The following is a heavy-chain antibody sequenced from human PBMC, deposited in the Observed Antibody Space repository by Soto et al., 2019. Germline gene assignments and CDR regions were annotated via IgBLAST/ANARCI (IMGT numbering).Heavy chain of an antibody. CDR1: GASITSYY. Sequence: QVELQESGPGLVKPSETLSLTCSVSGASITSYYWSWIRQSAGEGLQWIGRVYARGATNYNPSLKSRVSISRDTSKNQISLKLTSVTAADTAVYYCARSSGDDFFYYGMDVWGHGTTVTVSS. CDR3: ARSSGDDFFYYGMDV. D-gene: IGHD4-17*01. CDR2: VYARGAT. J-gene: IGHJ6*02. V-gene: IGHV4-4*07.